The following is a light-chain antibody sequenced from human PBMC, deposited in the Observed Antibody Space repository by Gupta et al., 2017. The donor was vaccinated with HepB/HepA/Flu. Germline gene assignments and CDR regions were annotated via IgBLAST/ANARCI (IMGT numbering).Light chain of an antibody. Sequence: DIQMTQSPSSLSASVGDRVTITCRASQSSSSYLNWYQQKPGKAPKLLIYAASSLQSGVPSRCSGGGSGTNVTLTISNLQPEDVATYYYQQSYSTPITFGQGTRVEMK. V-gene: IGKV1-39*01. CDR1: QSSSSY. CDR2: AAS. J-gene: IGKJ5*01. CDR3: QQSYSTPIT.